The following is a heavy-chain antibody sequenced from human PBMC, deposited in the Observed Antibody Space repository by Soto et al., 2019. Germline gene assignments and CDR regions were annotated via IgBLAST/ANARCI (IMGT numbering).Heavy chain of an antibody. V-gene: IGHV3-74*01. Sequence: EVQLVESGGVSVQPGGSLRLSCTASGFTLSNYWMHWVRQAPGKGLVWVSRINTDGSTTTYADSVKGRFTISRDNAKNTLYLQMNSLRDDDTAVYYCVRIRRGDGYTFGYWGQGTLVTVSS. CDR2: INTDGSTT. CDR1: GFTLSNYW. J-gene: IGHJ4*02. CDR3: VRIRRGDGYTFGY. D-gene: IGHD5-12*01.